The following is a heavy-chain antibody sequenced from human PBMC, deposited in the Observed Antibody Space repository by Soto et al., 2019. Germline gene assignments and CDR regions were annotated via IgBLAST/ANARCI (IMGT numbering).Heavy chain of an antibody. Sequence: GVSLRLSXAASGFTVSSNYMSWVRQAPGKGLEWVSVIHTGGSTSYADSVKGRFTISRDTSKNTLYLQMNSLRAEDTAVYFCARESLVGPPTPYYNAMDVWGQGTTVTVSS. CDR2: IHTGGST. D-gene: IGHD1-26*01. V-gene: IGHV3-53*01. CDR3: ARESLVGPPTPYYNAMDV. CDR1: GFTVSSNY. J-gene: IGHJ6*02.